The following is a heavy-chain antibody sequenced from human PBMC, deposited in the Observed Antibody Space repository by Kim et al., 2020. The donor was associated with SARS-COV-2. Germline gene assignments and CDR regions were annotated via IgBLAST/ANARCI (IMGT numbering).Heavy chain of an antibody. J-gene: IGHJ6*02. CDR1: GFTFSSYA. CDR3: AKKWSGYSSGWGDYYYYYGMDV. V-gene: IGHV3-23*01. D-gene: IGHD6-19*01. CDR2: ISGSGGST. Sequence: GGSLRLSCAASGFTFSSYAMSWVRQAPGKGLEWVSAISGSGGSTYYADSVKGRFTISRDNSKNTLYLQMNSLRAEDTAVYHCAKKWSGYSSGWGDYYYYYGMDVWGQGTTVTVSS.